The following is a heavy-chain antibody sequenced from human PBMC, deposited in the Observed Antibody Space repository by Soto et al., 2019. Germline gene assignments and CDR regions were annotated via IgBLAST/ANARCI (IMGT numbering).Heavy chain of an antibody. CDR1: GGSISSSS. V-gene: IGHV4-59*01. CDR2: IYNNGRT. CDR3: ARARFCTSTSCYHYFDF. D-gene: IGHD2-2*01. J-gene: IGHJ4*02. Sequence: SETLSLTCTVSGGSISSSSWSWIRQPPGRGLEWIGYIYNNGRTDYNPSLKSRVTISVDTSKNHFSLKLSSVTPADTAVYYCARARFCTSTSCYHYFDFWGQGTLVTV.